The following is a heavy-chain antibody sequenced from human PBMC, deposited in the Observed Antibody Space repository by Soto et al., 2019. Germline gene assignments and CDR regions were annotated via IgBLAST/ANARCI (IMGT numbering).Heavy chain of an antibody. CDR3: AREAAAGFRPFDY. J-gene: IGHJ4*02. Sequence: QVQLQESGPGLVKPSQTLSLTCTVSGGSISSGGYYWSWIRQHPGKGLEWIGHIYYSGSTYYNPSLKSRVTISVDTSKNQFSLKLSSVTAADTAVYYCAREAAAGFRPFDYWGQGTLVTVSS. V-gene: IGHV4-31*03. D-gene: IGHD6-13*01. CDR2: IYYSGST. CDR1: GGSISSGGYY.